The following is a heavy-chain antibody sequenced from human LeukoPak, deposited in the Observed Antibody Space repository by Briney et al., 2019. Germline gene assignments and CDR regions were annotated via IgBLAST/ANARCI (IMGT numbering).Heavy chain of an antibody. D-gene: IGHD3-22*01. Sequence: SGPTLVNPTETLTLTCAFSGVSLTTRGVGVGWIRQPPGKALEWLALIYWDDDKRYSPSLKSRLTITKDTSKKQVVLTVTNLDPVDTATYYCARLAYYDNSGSSRPFDIWGQGTMVTVSS. CDR3: ARLAYYDNSGSSRPFDI. CDR2: IYWDDDK. CDR1: GVSLTTRGVG. J-gene: IGHJ3*02. V-gene: IGHV2-5*02.